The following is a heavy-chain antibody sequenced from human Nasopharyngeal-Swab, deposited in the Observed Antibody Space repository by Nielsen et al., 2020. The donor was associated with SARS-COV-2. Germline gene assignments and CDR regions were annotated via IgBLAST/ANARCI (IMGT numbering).Heavy chain of an antibody. Sequence: GESLKISCAASGFTFSNSDMSWVRQAPGKGLEWVSGIARSGTTTYYADSVKGRFTISRDNSKNTLYLQMNSLRAEDTALYYCAKKGIVVVPAAGGLDPWGQGTLVTVSS. CDR1: GFTFSNSD. J-gene: IGHJ5*02. D-gene: IGHD2-2*01. CDR2: IARSGTTT. V-gene: IGHV3-23*01. CDR3: AKKGIVVVPAAGGLDP.